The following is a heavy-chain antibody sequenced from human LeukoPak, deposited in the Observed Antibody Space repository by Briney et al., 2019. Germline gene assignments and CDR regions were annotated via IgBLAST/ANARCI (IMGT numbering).Heavy chain of an antibody. Sequence: ASVKVSCKASGYTFTGYYMHWVRQAPGQGLEWMGWINPNSGGTNYAQKFQGRVTMTRDTSISTAYMELSRLRSDDTAVYYCARDGLYCSSTSRKLRNWFDPWGQGTLVTVSS. J-gene: IGHJ5*02. V-gene: IGHV1-2*02. CDR3: ARDGLYCSSTSRKLRNWFDP. CDR1: GYTFTGYY. CDR2: INPNSGGT. D-gene: IGHD2-2*01.